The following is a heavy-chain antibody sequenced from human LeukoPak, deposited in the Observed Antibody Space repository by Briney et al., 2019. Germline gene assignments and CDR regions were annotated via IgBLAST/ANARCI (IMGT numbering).Heavy chain of an antibody. V-gene: IGHV4-31*03. CDR1: GGFISSGGYY. CDR2: IYYSGST. CDR3: ASGGESFLFDP. Sequence: SETLSLTCTVSGGFISSGGYYWRGIRQHPGKGLEWIGYIYYSGSTYYNPSLRSRVTISVDTSKNQFSLKLSSVTAVDTAVYYCASGGESFLFDPWGQGTLVTVSS. D-gene: IGHD2-21*01. J-gene: IGHJ5*02.